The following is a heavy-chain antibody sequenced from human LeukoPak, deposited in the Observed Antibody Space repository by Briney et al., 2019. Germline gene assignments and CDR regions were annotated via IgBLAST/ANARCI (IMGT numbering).Heavy chain of an antibody. CDR2: INAGNGNT. D-gene: IGHD3-9*01. V-gene: IGHV1-3*01. Sequence: GASVKVSCKASGYTFTGYYMHWVRQAPGQGLEWMGWINAGNGNTKYSQKFQGRVTISRDTSASTVYMELSSLRSEDTAVYYCAREHDTLTGMSFDYWGQGTLVTVSS. CDR1: GYTFTGYY. J-gene: IGHJ4*02. CDR3: AREHDTLTGMSFDY.